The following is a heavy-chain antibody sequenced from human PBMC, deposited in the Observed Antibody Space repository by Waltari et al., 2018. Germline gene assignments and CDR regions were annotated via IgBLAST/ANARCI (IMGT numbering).Heavy chain of an antibody. V-gene: IGHV1-2*02. J-gene: IGHJ4*02. CDR1: GYPFTGYY. CDR2: INPNSGGT. Sequence: QVPLVQSAAAVKKPGASVQVSCKASGYPFTGYYLHWVRQAPGQGLEWMGWINPNSGGTNYAQKFQGRVTMTRDTSISTAYMELSRLRSDDTAVYYCAQYSRSLGYWGQGTLVTVSS. D-gene: IGHD6-6*01. CDR3: AQYSRSLGY.